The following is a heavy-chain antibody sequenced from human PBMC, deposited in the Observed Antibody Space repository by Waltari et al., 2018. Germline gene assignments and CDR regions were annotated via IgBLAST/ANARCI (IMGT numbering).Heavy chain of an antibody. CDR3: AREFRITMNHNWFDP. J-gene: IGHJ5*02. Sequence: QVQLVQSGAEVKKPGASVKVSCKASGYTFTSYSMHWVRQAPGQGLEWMGIIKPSDGSTNYAQRFQGRVTMTRDTSTSTVYMERSSRSSEDTAVYYCAREFRITMNHNWFDPWGQGTLVTVSS. CDR1: GYTFTSYS. CDR2: IKPSDGST. D-gene: IGHD3-22*01. V-gene: IGHV1-46*01.